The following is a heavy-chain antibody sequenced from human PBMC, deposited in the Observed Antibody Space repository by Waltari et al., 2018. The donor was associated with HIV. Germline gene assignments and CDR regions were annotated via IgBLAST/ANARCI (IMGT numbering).Heavy chain of an antibody. Sequence: EVQLVESGGGLVQAGGSLRLSCAASGLTFSSHWMHWVRQAPGKGLVWVARINGDGSGTSYADSVRGRFSISRENAENSLHLHMNSVRPEDTGLYYCTREGVETTAPADYWGQGTLVTVSS. V-gene: IGHV3-74*01. J-gene: IGHJ4*02. D-gene: IGHD4-17*01. CDR3: TREGVETTAPADY. CDR2: INGDGSGT. CDR1: GLTFSSHW.